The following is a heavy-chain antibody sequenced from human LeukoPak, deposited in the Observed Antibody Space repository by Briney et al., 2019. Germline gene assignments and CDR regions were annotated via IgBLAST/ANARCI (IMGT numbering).Heavy chain of an antibody. Sequence: GGSLRLSCAASGFTFSSYSMNWVRQAPGKGLEGVSSISSSSSYIYYADSVKGRFTISRDNSKHTLYLQMNSLRADDTAVYYCAREGRNYYDRSGYYSALAYWGQGTLVTVSS. D-gene: IGHD3-22*01. V-gene: IGHV3-21*01. CDR3: AREGRNYYDRSGYYSALAY. CDR1: GFTFSSYS. CDR2: ISSSSSYI. J-gene: IGHJ4*02.